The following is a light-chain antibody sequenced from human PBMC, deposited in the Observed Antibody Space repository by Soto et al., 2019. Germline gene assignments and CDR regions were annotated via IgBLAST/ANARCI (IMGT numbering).Light chain of an antibody. CDR2: KAS. Sequence: DIQMTQSPSTLSASVGDRVTITCRASQSISSWLAWYQQKPGRAPKLLIYKASSLESGVPSRFSGSGSGTESTLTISSLQTDDFATYYCQQYNSYSGTFGQGTKVDIK. CDR1: QSISSW. V-gene: IGKV1-5*03. J-gene: IGKJ1*01. CDR3: QQYNSYSGT.